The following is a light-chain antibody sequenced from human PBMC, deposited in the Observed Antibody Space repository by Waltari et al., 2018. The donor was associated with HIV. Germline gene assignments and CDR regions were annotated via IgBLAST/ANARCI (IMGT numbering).Light chain of an antibody. Sequence: SYVMTQTPSVSVAPGQTARITCGGNDIGSKSVQWYQQKAGQAPVVVVYDETDRPSGIPERFSGSNSGNTATLTISRVEAGDEADYYCQVWESSNESWVFGGGTKLTVL. J-gene: IGLJ3*02. CDR3: QVWESSNESWV. CDR2: DET. CDR1: DIGSKS. V-gene: IGLV3-21*02.